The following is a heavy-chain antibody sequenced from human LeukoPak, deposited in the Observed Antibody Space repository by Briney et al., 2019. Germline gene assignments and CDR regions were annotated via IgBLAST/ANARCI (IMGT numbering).Heavy chain of an antibody. Sequence: KPSETLSLTCTVSGGSISSYYWSWIRQPPGKGLEWIGYIYYRGSTNYNPSLKRRVTISVDTSKNQFSLKLSSVTAADTAVYYCARDRDGPFDPWGQGTLVTVSS. V-gene: IGHV4-59*01. CDR2: IYYRGST. CDR1: GGSISSYY. CDR3: ARDRDGPFDP. D-gene: IGHD2-21*02. J-gene: IGHJ5*02.